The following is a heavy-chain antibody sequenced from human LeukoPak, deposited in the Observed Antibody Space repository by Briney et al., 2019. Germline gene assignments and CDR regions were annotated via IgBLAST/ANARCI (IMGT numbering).Heavy chain of an antibody. CDR2: ISISGTKT. CDR3: AKPGS. Sequence: GGSLRLSCAASESDFSTHAMTWVRQAPGKGLEWVSAISISGTKTYYADSVKGRFTISRDNSKNTLYLQMYSLRAEDTAVYYCAKPGSWGQGTLVNVSS. CDR1: ESDFSTHA. J-gene: IGHJ5*02. V-gene: IGHV3-23*01.